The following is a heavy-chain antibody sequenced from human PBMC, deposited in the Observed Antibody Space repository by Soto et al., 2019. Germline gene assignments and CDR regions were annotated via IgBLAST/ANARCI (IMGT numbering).Heavy chain of an antibody. V-gene: IGHV3-30*03. CDR2: ISYDGSNK. CDR1: GLTFRNYG. Sequence: QVQLVESGGGVVQPGRSLRLSCAASGLTFRNYGMHWVRQAPGKGLEWVAVISYDGSNKYYADSVKGRFTISRDNSKNPPSLQLPSLRLADTAVYYCVSLRQDGCGWYYFDYWAQGTLVTLSS. D-gene: IGHD6-19*01. J-gene: IGHJ4*02. CDR3: VSLRQDGCGWYYFDY.